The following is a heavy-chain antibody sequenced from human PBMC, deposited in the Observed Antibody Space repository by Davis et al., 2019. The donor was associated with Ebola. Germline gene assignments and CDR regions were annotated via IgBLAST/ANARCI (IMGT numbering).Heavy chain of an antibody. V-gene: IGHV3-33*08. Sequence: GESLKISCAASGFTFSDYYMSWIRQAPGKGLEWVAVIWYDGSNKYYADSVKGRFTISRDNSKNTLYLQMNSLRAEDTAVYYCASYDFWSGYQFDYWGQGTLVTVSS. CDR1: GFTFSDYY. J-gene: IGHJ4*02. CDR3: ASYDFWSGYQFDY. CDR2: IWYDGSNK. D-gene: IGHD3-3*01.